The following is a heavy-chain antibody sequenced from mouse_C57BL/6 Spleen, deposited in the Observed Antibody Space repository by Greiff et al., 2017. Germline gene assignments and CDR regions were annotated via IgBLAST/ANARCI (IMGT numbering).Heavy chain of an antibody. CDR2: FYPGSGSI. J-gene: IGHJ3*01. V-gene: IGHV1-62-2*01. D-gene: IGHD1-1*01. Sequence: VQLQQSGAELVKPGASVKLSCKASGYTFTESTIHWVKQRSGQGRAWIGGFYPGSGSIKYNEKFKNKATVTADKSSSTVYMWLSRLTSEDSWVYFCARHDDYGSNTPVAYWGQGTLVTVSA. CDR3: ARHDDYGSNTPVAY. CDR1: GYTFTEST.